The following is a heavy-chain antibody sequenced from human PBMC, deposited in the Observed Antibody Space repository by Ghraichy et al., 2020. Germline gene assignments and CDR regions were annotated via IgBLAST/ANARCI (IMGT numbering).Heavy chain of an antibody. CDR1: GFTFSSYD. CDR3: ARATGYCSSTSCYPAFDY. CDR2: IGTAGDT. V-gene: IGHV3-13*01. J-gene: IGHJ4*02. D-gene: IGHD2-2*01. Sequence: GGSLRLSCAASGFTFSSYDMHWVRQATGKGLEWVSAIGTAGDTYYPGSVKGRFTISRENAKNSLYLQMNSLRAGDTAVYYCARATGYCSSTSCYPAFDYLGQGTLVT.